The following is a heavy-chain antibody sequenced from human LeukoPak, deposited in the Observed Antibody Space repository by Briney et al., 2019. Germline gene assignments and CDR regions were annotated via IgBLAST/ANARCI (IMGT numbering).Heavy chain of an antibody. J-gene: IGHJ6*03. Sequence: GGSLRLSCAASGFTFSSYSMNWVRQAPGKGLEWVSSISSSSSYIYYADSVKGRFTISRDNAKNSLYLQMNSLRAEDTAVYYCARERGPGGYYYYMDVWGKGTTVTVSS. CDR2: ISSSSSYI. D-gene: IGHD4-23*01. V-gene: IGHV3-21*01. CDR1: GFTFSSYS. CDR3: ARERGPGGYYYYMDV.